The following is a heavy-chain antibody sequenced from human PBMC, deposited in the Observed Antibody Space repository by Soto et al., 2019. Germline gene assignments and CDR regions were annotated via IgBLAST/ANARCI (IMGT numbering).Heavy chain of an antibody. D-gene: IGHD6-19*01. J-gene: IGHJ4*02. Sequence: QVQLVQSGAEVKKPGASVKVSCKASGYTFTSYGISWVRQAPGQGLEWMGWISAYNGNTNYAQKPRGRVTMTQDTSTRTADLELRSLSSDDTAVYYCARGGSSGWYGYWGQGTLVTVSS. V-gene: IGHV1-18*01. CDR3: ARGGSSGWYGY. CDR1: GYTFTSYG. CDR2: ISAYNGNT.